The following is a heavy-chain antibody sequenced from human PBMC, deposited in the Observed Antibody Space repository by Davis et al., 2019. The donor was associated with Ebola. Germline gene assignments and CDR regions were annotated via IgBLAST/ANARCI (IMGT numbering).Heavy chain of an antibody. CDR1: GDSISSGGYY. Sequence: SETLSLTCTVSGDSISSGGYYWTWLRQHPGKGREWIGYINYSAHTKHNPSLKSRVSIFEDTSKNQFSLTSNSVTAADTAVYYCARADPDKCNGGSCFSQDYGLDVWGQGTTVTVSS. J-gene: IGHJ6*01. CDR3: ARADPDKCNGGSCFSQDYGLDV. CDR2: INYSAHT. D-gene: IGHD2-15*01. V-gene: IGHV4-31*03.